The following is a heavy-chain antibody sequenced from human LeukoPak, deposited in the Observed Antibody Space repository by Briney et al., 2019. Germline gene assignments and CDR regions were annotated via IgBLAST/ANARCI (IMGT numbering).Heavy chain of an antibody. CDR3: ARALDYYDSSGLDY. D-gene: IGHD3-22*01. CDR2: IYYSGST. Sequence: PSQTLSLTCTVSGGSISSGDYYWSWIRQPPGKGLEWIGYIYYSGSTYYNPSLKSRVSISVGTSKNQFSLKLSSVTAADTAVYYCARALDYYDSSGLDYWGQGTLVTVSS. CDR1: GGSISSGDYY. J-gene: IGHJ4*02. V-gene: IGHV4-30-4*08.